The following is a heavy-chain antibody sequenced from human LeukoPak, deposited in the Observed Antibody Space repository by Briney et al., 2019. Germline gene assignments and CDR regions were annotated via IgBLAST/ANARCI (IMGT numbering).Heavy chain of an antibody. CDR3: ARDGIGPFPPLDY. J-gene: IGHJ4*02. V-gene: IGHV3-33*01. Sequence: PGGSLRLSCAASGFTFSSYGMHWVRQAPGKGLEWVAVIWYDGSNKYYADSVKGRFTISRDNSKNTLYLQMNSLRAEDTAVYDCARDGIGPFPPLDYWGQGTLVTVSS. CDR2: IWYDGSNK. CDR1: GFTFSSYG. D-gene: IGHD1-26*01.